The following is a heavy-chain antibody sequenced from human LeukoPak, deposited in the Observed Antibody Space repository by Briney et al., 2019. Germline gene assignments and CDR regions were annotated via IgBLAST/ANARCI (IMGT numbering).Heavy chain of an antibody. CDR3: VGAYGFNAFDI. J-gene: IGHJ3*02. V-gene: IGHV4-59*08. CDR2: IYYSGST. Sequence: SETLSLTCTVSGGSISSYYWSWIRQPPGKGLEWIGYIYYSGSTNYNPSLKSRVTISVDTSKNQFSLKLSSVTAADTAVYYCVGAYGFNAFDIWGQGTMVTVSS. D-gene: IGHD2-21*01. CDR1: GGSISSYY.